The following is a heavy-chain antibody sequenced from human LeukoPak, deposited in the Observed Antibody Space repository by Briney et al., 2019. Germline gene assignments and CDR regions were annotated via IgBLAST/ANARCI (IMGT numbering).Heavy chain of an antibody. D-gene: IGHD3-22*01. Sequence: ASVKVSCKASGDTFSTYAMNWVRQAPGQGLEWMGRIIPMFGTANYSQKFQGRVTITQDKSSSTAYMDLSSLRSDDTAVYYCARANGRTRVEVVSPSGAFDIWGQGPLVTVSS. CDR1: GDTFSTYA. J-gene: IGHJ3*02. V-gene: IGHV1-69*06. CDR3: ARANGRTRVEVVSPSGAFDI. CDR2: IIPMFGTA.